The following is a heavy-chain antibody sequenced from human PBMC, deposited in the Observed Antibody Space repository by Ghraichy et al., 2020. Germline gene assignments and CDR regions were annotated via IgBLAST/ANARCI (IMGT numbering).Heavy chain of an antibody. CDR3: APPVGVVDY. Sequence: LSLTCAASGFTFSSYWMSWVRQAPGKGLEWVANIKQDGSEKYYVDSVKGRFTISRDNAKNSLYLQMNSLRAEDTAVYYCAPPVGVVDYWGQGTLVTVSS. J-gene: IGHJ4*02. V-gene: IGHV3-7*01. D-gene: IGHD3-16*01. CDR1: GFTFSSYW. CDR2: IKQDGSEK.